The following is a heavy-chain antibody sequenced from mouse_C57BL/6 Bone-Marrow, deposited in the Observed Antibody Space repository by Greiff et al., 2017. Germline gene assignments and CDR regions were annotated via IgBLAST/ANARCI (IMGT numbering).Heavy chain of an antibody. CDR3: ARFDYDLFRFAY. CDR2: IHPNSGST. V-gene: IGHV1-64*01. Sequence: QVQLQQPGAELVKPGASVKLSCKASGYTFTSYWMDWVQQRPGQGLEWIGMIHPNSGSTNYNEKFKSKATLTVDKASSTAYMQLSSLTSEDSAVYYCARFDYDLFRFAYWGQGTPVTVSA. J-gene: IGHJ3*01. D-gene: IGHD2-4*01. CDR1: GYTFTSYW.